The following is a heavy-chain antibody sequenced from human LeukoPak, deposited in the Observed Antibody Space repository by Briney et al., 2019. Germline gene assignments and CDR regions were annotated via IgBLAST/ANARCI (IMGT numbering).Heavy chain of an antibody. D-gene: IGHD2-21*01. CDR3: ARAAYCGGDCYSDY. J-gene: IGHJ4*02. CDR1: GYTLTELS. V-gene: IGHV1-24*01. CDR2: FDPEDGET. Sequence: ASVKVSCKVSGYTLTELSMHWVRQAPGKGLEWMGGFDPEDGETIYAQKFQGRVTMTEDTSTDTAYMELSSLRSEDTAAYYCARAAYCGGDCYSDYWGQGTLVTVSS.